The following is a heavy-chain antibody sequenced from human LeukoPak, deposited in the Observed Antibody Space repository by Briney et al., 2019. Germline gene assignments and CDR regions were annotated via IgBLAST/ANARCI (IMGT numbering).Heavy chain of an antibody. V-gene: IGHV3-23*01. D-gene: IGHD5-18*01. CDR1: GFTFSSFP. J-gene: IGHJ4*02. CDR3: ARDHSHDYFDY. CDR2: ISGSGRVT. Sequence: GGSLRLSCAASGFTFSSFPMSWVRQAPGNGLEWVSTISGSGRVTYYADSVKGRFTISRDNSKNTLYLQMNSLRAEDTAVYYCARDHSHDYFDYWGQGTLVTVSS.